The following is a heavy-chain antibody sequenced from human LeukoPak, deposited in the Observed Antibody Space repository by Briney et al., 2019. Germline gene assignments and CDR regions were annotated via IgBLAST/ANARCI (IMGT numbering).Heavy chain of an antibody. D-gene: IGHD4-17*01. V-gene: IGHV1-8*03. CDR3: ARDLTTVTRALSDY. J-gene: IGHJ4*02. Sequence: ASVKVSCKASGYSFTNYDINWVRQATGQGLEWMGWMNPKSGDTGYSQKFQGRVFITRDTSINTAYMELSSLGSDDTAVYYCARDLTTVTRALSDYWGQGTLVTVSS. CDR2: MNPKSGDT. CDR1: GYSFTNYD.